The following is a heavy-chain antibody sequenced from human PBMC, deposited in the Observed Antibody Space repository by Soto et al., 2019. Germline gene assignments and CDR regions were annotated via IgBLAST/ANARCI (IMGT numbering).Heavy chain of an antibody. CDR1: GGSVISHY. CDR3: ARSTKDLGYCSGGSCYNDAFDI. Sequence: SETLSLTCSFSGGSVISHYLTWIRQSPEKGLEWIGYMHYTGISYYNPSLKSRLTISVDTSKNQFSLKLSSVTAADTAVYYCARSTKDLGYCSGGSCYNDAFDIWGQGTMVTVSS. V-gene: IGHV4-59*08. J-gene: IGHJ3*02. CDR2: MHYTGIS. D-gene: IGHD2-15*01.